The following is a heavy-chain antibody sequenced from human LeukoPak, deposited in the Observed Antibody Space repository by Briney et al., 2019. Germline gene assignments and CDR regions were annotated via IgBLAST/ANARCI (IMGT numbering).Heavy chain of an antibody. D-gene: IGHD2-15*01. CDR1: GFSFSSYN. CDR3: ARYPRDCSGDNCPNWFDP. Sequence: GGSLRLSCAASGFSFSSYNMNWVRQVPGKGLEWVSYISISSSDTFYADSVKGRFTVSRDDAKNSLYLQMSSLRAEDTAVYYCARYPRDCSGDNCPNWFDPWGQGTLVTVSS. V-gene: IGHV3-21*05. CDR2: ISISSSDT. J-gene: IGHJ5*02.